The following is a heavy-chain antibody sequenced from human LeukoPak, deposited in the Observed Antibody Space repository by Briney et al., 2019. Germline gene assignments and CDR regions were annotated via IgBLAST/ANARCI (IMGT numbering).Heavy chain of an antibody. CDR2: ISAYNGNT. CDR1: GYTFTSYG. J-gene: IGHJ5*02. V-gene: IGHV1-18*01. Sequence: ASVKVSCKASGYTFTSYGISWVRQAPGQGLEWMGWISAYNGNTNYAQKLQGRVTMTTDTSTSTAYMELRSLRSDDTAVYYCARDSNGWGAGWFDPWGQGTLVTVSS. D-gene: IGHD6-19*01. CDR3: ARDSNGWGAGWFDP.